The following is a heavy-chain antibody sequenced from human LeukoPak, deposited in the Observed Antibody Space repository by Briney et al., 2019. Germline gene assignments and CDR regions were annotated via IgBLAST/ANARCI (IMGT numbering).Heavy chain of an antibody. Sequence: PGGSLRLSCAASGFTFSSYAMSWVRQAPGKGLEWVSAISGSGGSTYYADSVKGRFTISRDNSKNTLYLQMNSLRAEDTAVYYCAKAGWGTVTTTYYFDYWGQGTLVTVSS. CDR1: GFTFSSYA. CDR3: AKAGWGTVTTTYYFDY. J-gene: IGHJ4*02. CDR2: ISGSGGST. D-gene: IGHD4-17*01. V-gene: IGHV3-23*01.